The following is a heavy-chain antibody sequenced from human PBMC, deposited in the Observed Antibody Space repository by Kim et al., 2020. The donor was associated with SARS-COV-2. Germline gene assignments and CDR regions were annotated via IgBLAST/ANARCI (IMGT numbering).Heavy chain of an antibody. CDR2: ISYDGSNK. J-gene: IGHJ4*02. D-gene: IGHD6-6*01. Sequence: GGSLRLSCAASGFTFSSYGMHWVRQAPGKGLEWVAVISYDGSNKYYADSVKGRFTISRDNSKNTLYLQMNSLRAEDTAVYYCAKGFALYSSSSLLDYWGQGTLVTVSS. CDR3: AKGFALYSSSSLLDY. V-gene: IGHV3-30*18. CDR1: GFTFSSYG.